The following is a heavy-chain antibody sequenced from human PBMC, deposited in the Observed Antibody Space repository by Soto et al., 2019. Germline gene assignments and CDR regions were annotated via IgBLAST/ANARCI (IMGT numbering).Heavy chain of an antibody. V-gene: IGHV1-8*01. CDR2: MNPNSGNT. CDR1: GYTFTSYD. J-gene: IGHJ4*02. CDR3: ARSYSSSWYGYFDY. D-gene: IGHD6-13*01. Sequence: GASVKVSCKASGYTFTSYDINWVRQATGQGLEWMGWMNPNSGNTGYAQKFQGRVTMTRNTSISTAYMELSSLRSEDTAVYYCARSYSSSWYGYFDYWGQGTLVTVSS.